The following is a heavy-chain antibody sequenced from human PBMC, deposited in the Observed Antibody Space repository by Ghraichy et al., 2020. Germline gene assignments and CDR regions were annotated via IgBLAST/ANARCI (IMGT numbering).Heavy chain of an antibody. CDR1: GYTFTGYY. D-gene: IGHD3-22*01. CDR3: ARGDRYYDSSGYYYYFDY. V-gene: IGHV1-2*04. J-gene: IGHJ4*02. Sequence: ASVKVSCKASGYTFTGYYMHWVRQAPGQGLEWMGWINPNSGGTNYAQKFQGWVTMTRDTSISTAYMELSRLRSDDTAVYYCARGDRYYDSSGYYYYFDYWGQGTLVTVSS. CDR2: INPNSGGT.